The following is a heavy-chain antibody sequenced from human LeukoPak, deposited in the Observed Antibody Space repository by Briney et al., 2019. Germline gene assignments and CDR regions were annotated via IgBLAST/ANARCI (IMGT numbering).Heavy chain of an antibody. J-gene: IGHJ4*02. CDR3: AKDLLLYGAYYFDY. V-gene: IGHV3-23*01. D-gene: IGHD3-10*01. CDR2: ISGSGGST. CDR1: GFTFSSYA. Sequence: SGGSLRLSCAASGFTFSSYAMSWVRQAPGKGLEWVSAISGSGGSTYYADSVKGRFTISRDNSKNTLYLQMNSLRAEDTAVYYCAKDLLLYGAYYFDYWGQGTLVTVSS.